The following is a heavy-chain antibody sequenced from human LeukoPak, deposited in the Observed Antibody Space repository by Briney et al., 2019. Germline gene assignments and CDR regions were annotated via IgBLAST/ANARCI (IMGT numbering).Heavy chain of an antibody. CDR3: ARDQGWIQLWSYYYMDV. D-gene: IGHD5-18*01. V-gene: IGHV1-18*01. Sequence: ASVKVSCKASGYTFTSYGISWVRQAPGQGLEWMGWISAYNGNTNYAQKLQGRVTMTTDTSTSTAYMELRSLRSDDTAVYYCARDQGWIQLWSYYYMDVWGKGTTVTVSS. CDR1: GYTFTSYG. CDR2: ISAYNGNT. J-gene: IGHJ6*03.